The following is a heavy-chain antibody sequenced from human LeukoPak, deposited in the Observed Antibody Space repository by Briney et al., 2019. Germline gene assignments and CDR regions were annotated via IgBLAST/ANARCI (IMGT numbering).Heavy chain of an antibody. D-gene: IGHD6-13*01. CDR3: AKGSKLGPAGTFEY. J-gene: IGHJ4*02. CDR2: ISASGGST. V-gene: IGHV3-23*01. Sequence: GGSLRLSCAASGFTFSSYAMNWVRQAPGKGLEWVSTISASGGSTYYADSVKGRFTISRDNSKNTLFLQMNSLRAEDTAVYYCAKGSKLGPAGTFEYWGQGTLVTVSS. CDR1: GFTFSSYA.